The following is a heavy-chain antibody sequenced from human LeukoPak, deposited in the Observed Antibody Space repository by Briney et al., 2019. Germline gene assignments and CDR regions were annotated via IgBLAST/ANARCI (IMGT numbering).Heavy chain of an antibody. D-gene: IGHD2-8*01. Sequence: GGSLRLSCAASGFTFSSYEMNWVRQAPGKGLEWVSYISSSGSTIYYADSVKGQFTISRDNAKNSLYLQMNSLRAEDTAVYYCARNLLNKRYYYYGMDVWGQGTTVTVSS. CDR3: ARNLLNKRYYYYGMDV. CDR1: GFTFSSYE. CDR2: ISSSGSTI. J-gene: IGHJ6*02. V-gene: IGHV3-48*03.